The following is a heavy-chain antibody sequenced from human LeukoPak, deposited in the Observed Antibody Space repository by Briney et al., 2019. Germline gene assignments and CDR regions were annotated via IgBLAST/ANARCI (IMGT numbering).Heavy chain of an antibody. CDR1: GYTFTGYY. Sequence: GASVKVSCKASGYTFTGYYMHWVRQAPGQGLEWMGWINPNSGGTNYAQKFQGRVTMTRDTSISTAYMELSRLRSDDTAVYYCARDQVVVRGVGSWFDPWGQGTLVTVSS. D-gene: IGHD3-10*01. J-gene: IGHJ5*02. CDR2: INPNSGGT. V-gene: IGHV1-2*02. CDR3: ARDQVVVRGVGSWFDP.